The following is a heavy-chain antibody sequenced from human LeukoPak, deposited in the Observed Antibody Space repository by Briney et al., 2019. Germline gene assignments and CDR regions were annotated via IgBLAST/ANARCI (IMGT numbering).Heavy chain of an antibody. CDR1: GYSFSTYW. CDR2: IYPDDFDT. J-gene: IGHJ4*02. Sequence: PGESLKISCKASGYSFSTYWIGWVRQMPGKGLEWMGNIYPDDFDTRYTPSFQGQVTISADRSISTAYLQWSSLKPSDTAIYYCARLVGDIYYFDYWGQGTLVTVSS. CDR3: ARLVGDIYYFDY. V-gene: IGHV5-51*01. D-gene: IGHD1-26*01.